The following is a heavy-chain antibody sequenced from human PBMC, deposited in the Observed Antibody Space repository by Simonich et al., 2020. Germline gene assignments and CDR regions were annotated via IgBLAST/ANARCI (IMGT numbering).Heavy chain of an antibody. J-gene: IGHJ4*02. CDR2: INHSGRT. Sequence: QVQLQQWGAGLLKPSETLSLTCAVYGGSFSGYYWSWIRQPPGKGLEWIGEINHSGRTNYNPSLKRRVTISVDTSKNQFSRKLSSVTAADTAVYYCARDDLAFGTAMDNFDYWGQGTLVTVSS. D-gene: IGHD5-18*01. CDR3: ARDDLAFGTAMDNFDY. V-gene: IGHV4-34*01. CDR1: GGSFSGYY.